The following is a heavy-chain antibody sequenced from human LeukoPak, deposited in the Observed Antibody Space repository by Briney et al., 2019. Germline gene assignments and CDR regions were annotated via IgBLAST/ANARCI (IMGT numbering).Heavy chain of an antibody. CDR1: GGSISSSSYY. CDR2: IYYSGST. V-gene: IGHV4-39*07. CDR3: AVEQLVPTLYYYYYMDV. J-gene: IGHJ6*03. Sequence: SETLSLTCTVSGGSISSSSYYWGWIRQPPGKGLEWIGSIYYSGSTYYNPSLKSRVTISVDTSKNQFSLKLSSVTAADTAVYYCAVEQLVPTLYYYYYMDVWGKGTTVTVSS. D-gene: IGHD6-13*01.